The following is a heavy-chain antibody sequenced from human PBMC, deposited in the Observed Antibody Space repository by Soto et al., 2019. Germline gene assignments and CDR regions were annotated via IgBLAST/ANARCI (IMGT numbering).Heavy chain of an antibody. D-gene: IGHD3-3*01. J-gene: IGHJ4*02. CDR2: ISYDGSNK. V-gene: IGHV3-30*03. CDR1: GFTFSSCG. Sequence: GGSLRLSCAASGFTFSSCGMHWVRQAPGKGLEWVAVISYDGSNKYYADSVKGRFTISRDNSKNTLYLQMNSLRAEDTAVYYCTIFGGWGQGTLVTVSS. CDR3: TIFGG.